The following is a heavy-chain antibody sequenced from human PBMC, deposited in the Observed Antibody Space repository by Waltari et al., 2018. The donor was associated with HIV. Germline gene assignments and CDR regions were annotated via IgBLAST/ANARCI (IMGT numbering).Heavy chain of an antibody. CDR1: GFSLSNTKMG. J-gene: IGHJ6*02. D-gene: IGHD3-22*01. Sequence: QVTLKESGPVLVKPTETLTLTCTVSGFSLSNTKMGMSWIRQPPGEALEWLAHIFSNDEKSYSTSLKNRLTISKDTSKSQVVLTMTKLDPADTATYYCARIRLHYYESSSYYYYYGMDVWGLGTTVTVSS. V-gene: IGHV2-26*01. CDR2: IFSNDEK. CDR3: ARIRLHYYESSSYYYYYGMDV.